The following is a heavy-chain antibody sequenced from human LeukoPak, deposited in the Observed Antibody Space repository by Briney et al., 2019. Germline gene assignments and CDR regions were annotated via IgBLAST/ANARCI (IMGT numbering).Heavy chain of an antibody. CDR2: IYSGGST. CDR3: ATTSSIWFGELSSQYYYGMDV. CDR1: GCTVSSNY. J-gene: IGHJ6*02. D-gene: IGHD3-10*01. V-gene: IGHV3-66*01. Sequence: GGSLRLSCAASGCTVSSNYMSWVRQAPGKGLERVSVIYSGGSTYYADSVKGRFTISRDNSKNTLYLQMNSLRAEDTAVYYCATTSSIWFGELSSQYYYGMDVWGQGTTVTVSS.